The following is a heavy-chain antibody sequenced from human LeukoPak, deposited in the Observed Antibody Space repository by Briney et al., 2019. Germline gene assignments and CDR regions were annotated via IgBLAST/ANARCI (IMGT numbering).Heavy chain of an antibody. CDR2: INSDGSAP. CDR1: GFTFSDYW. Sequence: RAGGSLRLSCTASGFTFSDYWMHWVRHTPEKGLMWVSKINSDGSAPQYAESVKGRFTISRDNRKNTLYLQMNSLRAEDTAVYYCARDVYGLGGSWGQGALVTVSS. V-gene: IGHV3-74*03. J-gene: IGHJ5*02. D-gene: IGHD2-8*01. CDR3: ARDVYGLGGS.